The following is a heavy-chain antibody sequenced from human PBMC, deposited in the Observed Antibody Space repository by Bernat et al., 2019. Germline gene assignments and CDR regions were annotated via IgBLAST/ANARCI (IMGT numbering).Heavy chain of an antibody. V-gene: IGHV3-74*02. CDR3: ARGDFWSGHQDY. Sequence: EVQLLESGGGLVQPGGSLRLSCAASGITFSRYWIHWVRQAPGKGLVWVSRINNNGSSTSYADSVKGRFTISRDNAKNTLYLQMNSLRAEDTAVYYCARGDFWSGHQDYWGQGTLVTVSS. J-gene: IGHJ4*02. D-gene: IGHD3-3*01. CDR2: INNNGSST. CDR1: GITFSRYW.